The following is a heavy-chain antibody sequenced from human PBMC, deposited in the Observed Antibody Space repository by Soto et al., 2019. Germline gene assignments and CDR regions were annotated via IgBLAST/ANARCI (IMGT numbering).Heavy chain of an antibody. CDR1: GGSFSGYY. D-gene: IGHD3-10*01. CDR3: ARGESYAWELPRI. V-gene: IGHV4-34*01. Sequence: QVELQQWGAGLLKPSETLSLICSVYGGSFSGYYWSWIRQPPGKGLEWIGEGDRTGHTNYSPSLTSRLTISVDTSKNQFSLKLGSVTAADTAVYYCARGESYAWELPRIWGQGTVVTVSS. CDR2: GDRTGHT. J-gene: IGHJ4*02.